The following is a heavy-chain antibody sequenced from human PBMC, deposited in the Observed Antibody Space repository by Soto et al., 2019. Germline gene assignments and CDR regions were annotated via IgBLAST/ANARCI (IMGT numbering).Heavy chain of an antibody. V-gene: IGHV3-33*01. Sequence: SCAASGFAFSNYGMHWVRQAPDRGLEWVAVIWYDGSKKFYAESVKGRFTISRDDSRKTLYLEMNSLRAEDTAVYYCAREGQQLISSTYMYWFDPWGQGTLVTVSS. CDR2: IWYDGSKK. D-gene: IGHD6-13*01. J-gene: IGHJ5*02. CDR1: GFAFSNYG. CDR3: AREGQQLISSTYMYWFDP.